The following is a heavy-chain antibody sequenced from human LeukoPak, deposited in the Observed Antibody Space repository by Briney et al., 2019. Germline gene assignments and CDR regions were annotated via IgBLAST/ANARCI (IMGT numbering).Heavy chain of an antibody. Sequence: SETLSLTCTVSGGSISRSIYYWGWIRQPPGRGLEWIGGIYYTGSTYYSPSLKSRVTISVDTSENQFSLQLRSVTAADTAVYYCAGLTYSSGCYDYWGQGTLVTVSS. V-gene: IGHV4-39*01. J-gene: IGHJ4*02. D-gene: IGHD6-19*01. CDR3: AGLTYSSGCYDY. CDR2: IYYTGST. CDR1: GGSISRSIYY.